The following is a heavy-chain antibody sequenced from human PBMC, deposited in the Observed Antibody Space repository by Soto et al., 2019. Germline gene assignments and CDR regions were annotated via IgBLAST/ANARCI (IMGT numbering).Heavy chain of an antibody. D-gene: IGHD3-16*01. Sequence: QLQLQESGPGLVKPSETLSLTCTVSGGSISSSSYYWGWIRQPPGKGLEWIGSIYYSGSTYYNPSLKSRVTISVDTSKNQFSLKLSSVTAADTAVYYCAHPRGSNWFDPWGQGTLVTVSS. CDR2: IYYSGST. CDR1: GGSISSSSYY. V-gene: IGHV4-39*01. CDR3: AHPRGSNWFDP. J-gene: IGHJ5*02.